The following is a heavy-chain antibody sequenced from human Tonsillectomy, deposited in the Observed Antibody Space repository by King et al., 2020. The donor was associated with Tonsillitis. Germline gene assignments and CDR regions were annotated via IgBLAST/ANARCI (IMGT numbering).Heavy chain of an antibody. CDR1: GFTFSSYG. CDR3: ARGALGIAAAGTGYYYYYMDV. J-gene: IGHJ6*03. V-gene: IGHV3-33*08. D-gene: IGHD6-13*01. CDR2: IWYDGSNK. Sequence: VQLVESGGGVVQPGRSLRLSCAASGFTFSSYGMHWVRQAPGKGLEWVAVIWYDGSNKYYADSVKGRFTISRDNSKKTLYLQMNSLRAEDTAVYYCARGALGIAAAGTGYYYYYMDVWGKGTTVTVSS.